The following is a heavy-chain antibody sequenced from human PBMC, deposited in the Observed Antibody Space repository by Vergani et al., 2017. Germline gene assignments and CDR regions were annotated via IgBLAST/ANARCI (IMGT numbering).Heavy chain of an antibody. J-gene: IGHJ5*02. CDR1: GFTFSSYS. CDR2: ISSSSSYI. Sequence: EVQLVESGGGLVKPGGSLRLSCAASGFTFSSYSMNWVRQAPGKGLEWVSSISSSSSYIYYADSVKGRFTISRDNAKNSLYLQMNSRRAEDTAVYYCARDLTVVVTATFDPWGQGTLVTVSS. CDR3: ARDLTVVVTATFDP. V-gene: IGHV3-21*01. D-gene: IGHD2-21*02.